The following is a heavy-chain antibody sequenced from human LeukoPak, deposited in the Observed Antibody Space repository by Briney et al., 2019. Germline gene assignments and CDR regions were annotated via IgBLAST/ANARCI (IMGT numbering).Heavy chain of an antibody. V-gene: IGHV3-53*01. CDR1: GFTVSSNY. J-gene: IGHJ4*02. D-gene: IGHD5-18*01. Sequence: GGSLRLSCAASGFTVSSNYMSWVRQAPGKGLEWVSVIYSGGRTYYADSVKGRFTISRDDSKNTLYLQMNSLRAEDTAVYYCARGRAGGYSYGFDYWGQGTLVTVSS. CDR2: IYSGGRT. CDR3: ARGRAGGYSYGFDY.